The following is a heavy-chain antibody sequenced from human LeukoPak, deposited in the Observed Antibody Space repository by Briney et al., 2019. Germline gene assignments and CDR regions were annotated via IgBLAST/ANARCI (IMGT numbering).Heavy chain of an antibody. V-gene: IGHV4-59*08. J-gene: IGHJ4*02. CDR3: ARQVYSSGWPIDY. Sequence: GSLRLSCAASGFTFSSYAMSWVRQAPGKGLEWIGYIYYSGSTNYNPSLKSRVTISVDTSKNQFSLKLSSVTAADTAVYYCARQVYSSGWPIDYWGQGTLVTVSS. D-gene: IGHD6-19*01. CDR2: IYYSGST. CDR1: GFTFSSYA.